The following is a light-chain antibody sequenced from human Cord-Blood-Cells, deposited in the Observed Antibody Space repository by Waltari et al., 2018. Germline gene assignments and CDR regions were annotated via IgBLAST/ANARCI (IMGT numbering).Light chain of an antibody. Sequence: DTVMTLSPDSLAVSLGERATINRNSSQSVLYSSNNKTYLAWYQQKPGQHPKLPIYWASTREHGVPNRFSGSGSGTDVTLTRSSLQAEDGAVYYWKKYYSTPRSFGQGTKGEIK. V-gene: IGKV4-1*01. CDR3: KKYYSTPRS. CDR1: QSVLYSSNNKTY. CDR2: WAS. J-gene: IGKJ1*01.